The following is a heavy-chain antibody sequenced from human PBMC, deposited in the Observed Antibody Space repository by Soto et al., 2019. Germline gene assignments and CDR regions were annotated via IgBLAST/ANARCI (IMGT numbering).Heavy chain of an antibody. J-gene: IGHJ4*02. CDR3: ARVVMVRGVKSLYFDY. CDR1: GYTFTSYG. CDR2: ISAYNGNT. D-gene: IGHD3-10*01. Sequence: ASVKVSCKASGYTFTSYGISWVRQAPGQGLEWMGWISAYNGNTNYAQKLQGRVTMTTDTSTSTAYMELRSLRSDDTAVYYCARVVMVRGVKSLYFDYWGQGTLVTVSS. V-gene: IGHV1-18*01.